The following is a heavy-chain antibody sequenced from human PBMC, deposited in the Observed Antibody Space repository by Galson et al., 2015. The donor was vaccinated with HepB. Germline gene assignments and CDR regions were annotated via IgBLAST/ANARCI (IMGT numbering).Heavy chain of an antibody. CDR1: GFTFSSYA. CDR3: AKVGGKTYYSDY. D-gene: IGHD3-10*01. V-gene: IGHV3-23*01. J-gene: IGHJ4*02. CDR2: ISGSGGST. Sequence: SLRLSCAASGFTFSSYAMSWVRQAPGKGLEWVSAISGSGGSTYYADSVKGRFTISRDNSKNTLYLQMNSLRAEDTAVYYCAKVGGKTYYSDYWGQGTLVTVSS.